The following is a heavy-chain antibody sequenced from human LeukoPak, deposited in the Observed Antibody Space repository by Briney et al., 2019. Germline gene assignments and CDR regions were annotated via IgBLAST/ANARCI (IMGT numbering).Heavy chain of an antibody. CDR2: INHSGST. Sequence: SQTLSLTCAVYGGSFSGYYWSWIRQPPGKGLEWTGEINHSGSTNYNPSLKSRVTISVDTSKNQFSLKLSSVTAADTAVYYCASPLDCSGGSCSPYWGQGTLVTVSS. CDR3: ASPLDCSGGSCSPY. J-gene: IGHJ4*02. V-gene: IGHV4-34*01. D-gene: IGHD2-15*01. CDR1: GGSFSGYY.